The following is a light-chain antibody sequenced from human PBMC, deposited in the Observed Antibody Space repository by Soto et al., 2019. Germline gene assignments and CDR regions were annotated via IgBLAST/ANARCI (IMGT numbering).Light chain of an antibody. CDR3: CSYAGSSIWV. CDR1: SSDVGSYNL. V-gene: IGLV2-23*01. Sequence: QSALTQPASVSGSPGQSITVSCTGTSSDVGSYNLVSWYQQHPGKAPKLMIHEGSKRPSGVSNRFSGSKSGNTASLTISGLRAEDEAYYYCCSYAGSSIWVFGGGTKVTVL. CDR2: EGS. J-gene: IGLJ3*02.